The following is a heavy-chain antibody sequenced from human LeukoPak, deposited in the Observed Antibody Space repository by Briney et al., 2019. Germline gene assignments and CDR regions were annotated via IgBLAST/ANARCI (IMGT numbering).Heavy chain of an antibody. CDR1: GFTFSTYN. D-gene: IGHD4-23*01. Sequence: GGSLRFSCAASGFTFSTYNMNWVRQAPGKGLEWVSYITSSSGTIHYADSVKGRFTISRDNAKNSLYLQMNSLRAEDTAVYYCASSTTVVTPFDYWGQGTLIAVSS. V-gene: IGHV3-48*04. CDR3: ASSTTVVTPFDY. J-gene: IGHJ4*02. CDR2: ITSSSGTI.